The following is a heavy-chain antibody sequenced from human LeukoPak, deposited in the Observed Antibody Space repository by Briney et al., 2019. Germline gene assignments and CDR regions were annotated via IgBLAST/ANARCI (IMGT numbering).Heavy chain of an antibody. CDR3: ARGRGMLATMNY. CDR2: INHSGST. CDR1: GGSFSGYY. D-gene: IGHD5-24*01. J-gene: IGHJ4*02. V-gene: IGHV4-34*01. Sequence: PSETLSLTCAVYGGSFSGYYWSWIRQPPGKGLEWIGEINHSGSTNYNPSLKSRVTISVDMSKNQFSLKLSSVTAADTAVYYCARGRGMLATMNYWGQGTLVTVSS.